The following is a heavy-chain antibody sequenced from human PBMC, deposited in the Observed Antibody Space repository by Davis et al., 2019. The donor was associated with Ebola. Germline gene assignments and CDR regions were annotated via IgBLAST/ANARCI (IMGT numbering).Heavy chain of an antibody. CDR3: TRESYDRFYGMDV. CDR1: GFTFGDYA. CDR2: IRSKAYGGTT. J-gene: IGHJ6*02. D-gene: IGHD3-22*01. Sequence: GESLKISCTASGFTFGDYAMSWVRQAPGKGLEWVGFIRSKAYGGTTEYAASVKGRFTISRDDSKSIAYLQMNSLKTEDTAGYYCTRESYDRFYGMDVWGQGTTVTVSS. V-gene: IGHV3-49*04.